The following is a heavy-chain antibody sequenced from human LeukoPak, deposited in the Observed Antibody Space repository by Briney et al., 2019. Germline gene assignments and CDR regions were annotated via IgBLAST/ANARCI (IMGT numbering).Heavy chain of an antibody. D-gene: IGHD1-26*01. J-gene: IGHJ5*02. CDR1: GGSFSGYY. CDR2: INHSGST. V-gene: IGHV4-34*01. Sequence: SETLSITCAVYGGSFSGYYWSWIRQPPGKGLEWIGEINHSGSTNYNPSLKSRVTISVDTSKNQFSLKLSSVTAADTAVYYCARALVSGEFDPWGQGTLVTVSS. CDR3: ARALVSGEFDP.